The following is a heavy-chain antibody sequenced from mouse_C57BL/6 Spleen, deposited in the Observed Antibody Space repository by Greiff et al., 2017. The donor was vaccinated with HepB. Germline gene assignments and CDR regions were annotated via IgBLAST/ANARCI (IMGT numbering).Heavy chain of an antibody. CDR1: GFTFSDYG. Sequence: EVMLVESGGGLVQPGGSLKLSCAASGFTFSDYGMAWVRQAPRKGPEWVAFISNLAYSIYYADTVTGRFTISRENAKNTLYLEMSSLRSEDTAMYYCARSTIVTVFDVWGTGTTVTVSS. V-gene: IGHV5-15*01. CDR2: ISNLAYSI. D-gene: IGHD2-5*01. J-gene: IGHJ1*03. CDR3: ARSTIVTVFDV.